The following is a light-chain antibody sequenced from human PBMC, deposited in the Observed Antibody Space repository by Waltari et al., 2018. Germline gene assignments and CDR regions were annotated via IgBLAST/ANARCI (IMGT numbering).Light chain of an antibody. CDR3: QQYGSLPWT. Sequence: EVVLTQSSGILSLSPGERATLSCRASESVTNDYLAWYQQKPGQAPRLLIYDASIRAAGIPDRFSGSGSGTDFTLTITRLEPEDFAVYHCQQYGSLPWTFGQGTMVDMK. J-gene: IGKJ1*01. CDR1: ESVTNDY. V-gene: IGKV3-20*01. CDR2: DAS.